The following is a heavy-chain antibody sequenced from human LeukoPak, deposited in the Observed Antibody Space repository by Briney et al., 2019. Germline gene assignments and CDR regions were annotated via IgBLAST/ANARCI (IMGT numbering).Heavy chain of an antibody. CDR2: IYYSGST. V-gene: IGHV4-39*07. D-gene: IGHD3-3*01. Sequence: PSETLSLTCTVSGGSISSSSYYWGWIRQPPGKGLEWIGSIYYSGSTYYNPSLKSRVTISVDTSKNQFSLKLSSVTAADTAVYYCARMPTIFGVVIDYWGQGTLVTVSS. J-gene: IGHJ4*02. CDR1: GGSISSSSYY. CDR3: ARMPTIFGVVIDY.